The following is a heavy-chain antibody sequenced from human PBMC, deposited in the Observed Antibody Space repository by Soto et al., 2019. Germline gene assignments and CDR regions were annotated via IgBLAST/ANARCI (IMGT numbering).Heavy chain of an antibody. CDR2: IYWDDDK. J-gene: IGHJ4*02. Sequence: QITLKESGPPLVRPTQPLTLTCTFSGFSLTTSGVGVGWIRQPPGKALEWLAVIYWDDDKRYSSSLKSRLTITKDTSKNQVVRTMTNMDPVDTATYYCAHHPYYGLGSYSFDYWGQGTLVTVSS. CDR1: GFSLTTSGVG. D-gene: IGHD3-10*01. V-gene: IGHV2-5*02. CDR3: AHHPYYGLGSYSFDY.